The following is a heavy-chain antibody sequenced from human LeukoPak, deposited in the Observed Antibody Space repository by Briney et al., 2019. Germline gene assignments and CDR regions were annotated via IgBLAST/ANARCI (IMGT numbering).Heavy chain of an antibody. Sequence: ASVKVSCKTSGYTFTTYSISWVRQAPGQGLEWMGWISVYSGNTNYAQKLQGRVTMTTDTSTSTAYMELRSLRSDDTAVYYCAREGSSPHPYDYDILTGYGYWGQGTLVTVSS. CDR3: AREGSSPHPYDYDILTGYGY. CDR1: GYTFTTYS. J-gene: IGHJ4*02. D-gene: IGHD3-9*01. V-gene: IGHV1-18*01. CDR2: ISVYSGNT.